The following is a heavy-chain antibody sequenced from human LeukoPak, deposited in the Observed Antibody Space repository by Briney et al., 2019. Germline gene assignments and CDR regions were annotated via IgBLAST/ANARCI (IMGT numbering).Heavy chain of an antibody. J-gene: IGHJ4*02. Sequence: PGGSLRLSCAASGFIFEFYAMSWVRQAPGKGLEWVAGITSSGNTTYYADPVKGRFTISRDNSNNILFLQMDSLRAEDTALYYCAKDGGLWVSAHWGDSWGRGTLVTVSS. CDR1: GFIFEFYA. CDR2: ITSSGNTT. D-gene: IGHD7-27*01. V-gene: IGHV3-23*01. CDR3: AKDGGLWVSAHWGDS.